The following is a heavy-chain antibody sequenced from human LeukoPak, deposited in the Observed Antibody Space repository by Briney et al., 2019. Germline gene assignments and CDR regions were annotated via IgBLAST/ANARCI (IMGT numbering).Heavy chain of an antibody. CDR3: ARGGEVITTHNWFDP. D-gene: IGHD3-22*01. V-gene: IGHV4-39*07. Sequence: SETLSLTCTVSGGSISSSTYYWGWICQPPGKGLEWIGSIYYSGSTYYNPSLKSRVTVSVDTSKNQFSLKLSSVTAADTAVYYCARGGEVITTHNWFDPWGQGTLVTVSS. CDR1: GGSISSSTYY. J-gene: IGHJ5*02. CDR2: IYYSGST.